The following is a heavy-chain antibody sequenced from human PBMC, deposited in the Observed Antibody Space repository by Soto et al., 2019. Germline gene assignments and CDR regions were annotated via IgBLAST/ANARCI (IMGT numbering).Heavy chain of an antibody. CDR1: GFTFSSYS. CDR3: ARDLQSGSYYVYSY. D-gene: IGHD1-26*01. Sequence: EVQLVESGGGLVKPGGSLRLSCAASGFTFSSYSMNWVRQAPGKGLEWVSSISSSSSYIYYADSVKGRFTISRDNAKNSLYLQMNSLRAADTAVYSCARDLQSGSYYVYSYWGQGTLITVSS. J-gene: IGHJ4*02. V-gene: IGHV3-21*01. CDR2: ISSSSSYI.